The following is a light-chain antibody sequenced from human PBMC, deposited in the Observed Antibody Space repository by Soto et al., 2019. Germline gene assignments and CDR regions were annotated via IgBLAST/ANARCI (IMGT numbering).Light chain of an antibody. V-gene: IGKV1-5*03. CDR3: QQFNIYSWT. Sequence: DIQMTQSPSTLSASVGDRVTITCRASQSVNSWLAWYQQKPGKAPKLLIFKASSLESGVPSRFSDSGSGTEFTLTISSLQPDDFATYYCQQFNIYSWTFGQGTKVEIK. J-gene: IGKJ1*01. CDR1: QSVNSW. CDR2: KAS.